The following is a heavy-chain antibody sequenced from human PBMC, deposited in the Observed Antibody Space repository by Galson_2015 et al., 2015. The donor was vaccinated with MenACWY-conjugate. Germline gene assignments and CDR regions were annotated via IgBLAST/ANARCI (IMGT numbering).Heavy chain of an antibody. CDR1: GFTFSCYW. CDR2: INDEGGSEK. J-gene: IGHJ4*02. V-gene: IGHV3-7*01. CDR3: ARDNNWSFDS. Sequence: SLRLSCAASGFTFSCYWMSWVRQAPGKGLEWVANINDEGGSEKYYVDSVKGRFSISTDNAKNMVYLQMDGLGDEDTAVYFCARDNNWSFDSWGQGTLVTVSS. D-gene: IGHD1-1*01.